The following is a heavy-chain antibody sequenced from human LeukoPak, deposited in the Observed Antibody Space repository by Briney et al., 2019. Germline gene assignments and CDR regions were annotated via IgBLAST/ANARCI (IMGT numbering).Heavy chain of an antibody. CDR1: GFTFSSYG. CDR2: IWDDGSNK. V-gene: IGHV3-33*06. D-gene: IGHD2-15*01. Sequence: GRSLRLSCAASGFTFSSYGMHWVRQAPGKGLEWVAVIWDDGSNKYYADSVKGRFTISRDNSKNTLYLQMNSLRAEDTAVYYCAKDRTGIVVAIDYWGQGTLVTVSS. CDR3: AKDRTGIVVAIDY. J-gene: IGHJ4*02.